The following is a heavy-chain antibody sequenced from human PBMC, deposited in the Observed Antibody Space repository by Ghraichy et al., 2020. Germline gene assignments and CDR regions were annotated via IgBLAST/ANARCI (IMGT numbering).Heavy chain of an antibody. Sequence: GALRLSCAASGFTFSSYAMSWVRQAPGKGLEWVSAISGSGGSTDYADSVKGRFTISRDNSRNTLYLQMNSLRAEDTAVYYCAKKAVAGSSAAGYYFDYWGQGTLVTVSS. D-gene: IGHD6-19*01. CDR3: AKKAVAGSSAAGYYFDY. V-gene: IGHV3-23*01. CDR2: ISGSGGST. CDR1: GFTFSSYA. J-gene: IGHJ4*02.